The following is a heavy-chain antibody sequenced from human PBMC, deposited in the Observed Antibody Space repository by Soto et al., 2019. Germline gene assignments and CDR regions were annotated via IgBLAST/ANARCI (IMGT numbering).Heavy chain of an antibody. J-gene: IGHJ6*02. V-gene: IGHV1-69*13. Sequence: ASVKVSCKASGGTFSSYAISWVRQAPGQGLEWMGGIIPIFGTANYAQKFQGRVTITADESTSTAYMELSSLRSEDTAVYYCARGNYYEYYYYYGMDVWGQGTTVTVSS. D-gene: IGHD3-22*01. CDR2: IIPIFGTA. CDR1: GGTFSSYA. CDR3: ARGNYYEYYYYYGMDV.